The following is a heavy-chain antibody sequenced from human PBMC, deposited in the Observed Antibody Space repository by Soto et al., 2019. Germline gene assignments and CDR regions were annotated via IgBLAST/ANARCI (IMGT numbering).Heavy chain of an antibody. V-gene: IGHV1-2*04. Sequence: SVKVSCKASGYTFTGYYMHWVRQAPGQGLEWMGWINPNSGGTNYAQKFQGWVTMTRDTSISTAYMELSRLRSDDTAVYYCARGIAAAAARGMDVWGQGTTVTVSS. CDR1: GYTFTGYY. D-gene: IGHD6-13*01. J-gene: IGHJ6*02. CDR3: ARGIAAAAARGMDV. CDR2: INPNSGGT.